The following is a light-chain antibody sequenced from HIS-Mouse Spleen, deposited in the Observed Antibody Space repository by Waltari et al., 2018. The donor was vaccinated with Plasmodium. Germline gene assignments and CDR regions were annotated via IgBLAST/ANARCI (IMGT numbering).Light chain of an antibody. CDR1: PGVSSN. V-gene: IGKV3-15*01. J-gene: IGKJ3*01. CDR2: GAS. Sequence: EIVLTQSPATLSVSPGVTATLSCRASPGVSSNLAWYQQKPGQAPRLLIYGASTRATGIPARFSGSGSGTEFTLTISSLQSEDFAVYYCQQYNNWSFTFGPGTKVDIK. CDR3: QQYNNWSFT.